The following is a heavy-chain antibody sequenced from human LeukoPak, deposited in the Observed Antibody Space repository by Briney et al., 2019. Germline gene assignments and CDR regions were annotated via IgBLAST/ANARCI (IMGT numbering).Heavy chain of an antibody. V-gene: IGHV3-43*02. J-gene: IGHJ4*02. CDR2: ISGDGGST. CDR3: AIAKVQLVQFDY. D-gene: IGHD6-13*01. CDR1: GFTFDDYA. Sequence: PGGSLRLSCAASGFTFDDYAMHWVRQAPGKGLEWVSLISGDGGSTYFADSVKGRFTISRDNSKNSLYLQMNSLRTEDTALYYCAIAKVQLVQFDYWGQGTLVTVSS.